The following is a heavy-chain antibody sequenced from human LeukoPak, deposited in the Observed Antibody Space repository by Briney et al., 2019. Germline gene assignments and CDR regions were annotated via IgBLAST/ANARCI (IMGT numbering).Heavy chain of an antibody. V-gene: IGHV4-39*01. D-gene: IGHD3-10*01. CDR2: IYYSGST. Sequence: SETLSLTCTVSGGSISSSSYYWGWIRQPPGKGLEWIGSIYYSGSTYYNPSLKSRVTISVDTSKNQFSLRLSSVTAADTAVYYCARRVRGVPFDYWGQGTLVTVSS. J-gene: IGHJ4*02. CDR3: ARRVRGVPFDY. CDR1: GGSISSSSYY.